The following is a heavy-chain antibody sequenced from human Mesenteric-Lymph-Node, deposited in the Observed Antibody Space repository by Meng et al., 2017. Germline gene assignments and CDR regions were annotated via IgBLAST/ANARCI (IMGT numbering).Heavy chain of an antibody. J-gene: IGHJ1*01. CDR3: AARIAAAGKKYFQH. CDR1: GGTFSSYA. V-gene: IGHV1-69*13. Sequence: SVKVSCKASGGTFSSYAISWVRQAPGQGLEWMGGLIPIFGTANYAQKFQGRVTITADESTSTAYMELSSLRSEDTAVYYCAARIAAAGKKYFQHWGQGTLVTVSS. CDR2: LIPIFGTA. D-gene: IGHD6-13*01.